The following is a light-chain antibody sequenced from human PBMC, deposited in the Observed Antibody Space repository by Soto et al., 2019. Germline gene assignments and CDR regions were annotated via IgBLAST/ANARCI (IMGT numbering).Light chain of an antibody. J-gene: IGKJ1*01. CDR3: QQYNSWWT. Sequence: EIVLTQSPGTLSLSPGERATLSCRASQSVSSSYLAWYQQKPGQAPRLLIYDASNRATGIPARFSGSGSGTDFTLTISSLEPEDFAVYYCQQYNSWWTFGQGTKV. CDR2: DAS. CDR1: QSVSSSY. V-gene: IGKV3-20*01.